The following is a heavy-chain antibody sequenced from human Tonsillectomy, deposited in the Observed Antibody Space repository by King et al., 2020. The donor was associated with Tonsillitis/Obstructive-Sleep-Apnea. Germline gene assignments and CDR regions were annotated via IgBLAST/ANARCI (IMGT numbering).Heavy chain of an antibody. V-gene: IGHV1-2*04. D-gene: IGHD3-3*01. Sequence: QLVQSGAEVKKPGASVKVSCKASGYTFTGYYMHWVRQAPGQGLEWMGWINPNSGGTNYAQKFQGWVTMTRDTSISTAYMELGRLRSDDTAVYYCARGPTDYYDFWSGKNWYFDLWGRGTLVTVSS. CDR2: INPNSGGT. CDR1: GYTFTGYY. J-gene: IGHJ2*01. CDR3: ARGPTDYYDFWSGKNWYFDL.